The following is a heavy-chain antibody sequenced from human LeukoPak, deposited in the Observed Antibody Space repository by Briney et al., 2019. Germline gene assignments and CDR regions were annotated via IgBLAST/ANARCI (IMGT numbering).Heavy chain of an antibody. Sequence: SETLSLTCTVSGGSISSGSYYWSWIRQPAGKGLEWIGRIYTSGSTNYNPSLKSRVTISVDTSKNQFSLKLSSVTAADTAVYYCARVERDGEQQLAIDYWGQGTLVTVSS. CDR2: IYTSGST. J-gene: IGHJ4*02. CDR1: GGSISSGSYY. CDR3: ARVERDGEQQLAIDY. D-gene: IGHD6-13*01. V-gene: IGHV4-61*02.